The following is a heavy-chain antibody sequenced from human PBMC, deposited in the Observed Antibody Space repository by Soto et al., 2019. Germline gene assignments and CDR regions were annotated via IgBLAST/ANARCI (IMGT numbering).Heavy chain of an antibody. CDR3: AHGGPPLETLHYDYVWGSSRDYYYGMDV. CDR1: GFSLSASGVG. CDR2: IYWDDDK. Sequence: SGPTLVNPTQTLTLTCTFSGFSLSASGVGVGWIRQPPGKALEWLALIYWDDDKRYSPSLKSRLTITKDTSKNQVVLTMTNMDPVDTATYYCAHGGPPLETLHYDYVWGSSRDYYYGMDVWGQGTTVTVSS. V-gene: IGHV2-5*02. D-gene: IGHD3-16*01. J-gene: IGHJ6*02.